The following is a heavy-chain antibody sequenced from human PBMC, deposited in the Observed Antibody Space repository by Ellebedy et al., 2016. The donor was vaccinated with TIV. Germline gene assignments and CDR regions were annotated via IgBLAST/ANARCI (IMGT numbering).Heavy chain of an antibody. CDR2: IYRGGET. CDR3: ARETFIDVDLKVWGVFDI. D-gene: IGHD2-8*01. J-gene: IGHJ3*02. Sequence: GGSLRLSCAASEFTLNSNHVSWVRQAPGKGLEWVSSIYRGGETYYADSVRGRFTISRDTSTNTLFLQIDGLRAEDTAVYFCARETFIDVDLKVWGVFDIWGQGTMVAVSS. CDR1: EFTLNSNH. V-gene: IGHV3-66*01.